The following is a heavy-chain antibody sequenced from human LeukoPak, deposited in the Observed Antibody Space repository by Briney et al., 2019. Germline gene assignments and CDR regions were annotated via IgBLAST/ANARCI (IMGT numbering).Heavy chain of an antibody. J-gene: IGHJ6*03. V-gene: IGHV3-11*04. CDR2: ISSSGSTI. D-gene: IGHD2-2*01. CDR3: ARATGYCSSTSCPPKYMDV. CDR1: GFTFSDYY. Sequence: GGSLRLSCAASGFTFSDYYMSWIRQAPGKGLEWVSYISSSGSTIYYADSVKGRFTISRDNAKNSLNLQMNSLRAEDTAVYYCARATGYCSSTSCPPKYMDVWGKGTTVTVPS.